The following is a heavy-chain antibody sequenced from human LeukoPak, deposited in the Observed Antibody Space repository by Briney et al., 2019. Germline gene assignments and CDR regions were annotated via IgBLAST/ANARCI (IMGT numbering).Heavy chain of an antibody. CDR3: ARTGYNYDIFNWFDP. D-gene: IGHD3-9*01. Sequence: SETLSLTCAVSGGPFSGYFWSWIRQSSGKGLEWIGEINHSGSTNYNPSLKSRVTISVDTSKNQFSLKLSSVTAADTAVYYCARTGYNYDIFNWFDPWGQGTLVTVSS. CDR1: GGPFSGYF. V-gene: IGHV4-34*01. CDR2: INHSGST. J-gene: IGHJ5*02.